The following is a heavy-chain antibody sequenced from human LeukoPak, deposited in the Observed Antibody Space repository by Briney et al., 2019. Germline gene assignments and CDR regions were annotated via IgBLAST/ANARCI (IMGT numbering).Heavy chain of an antibody. CDR3: ARARAPYSSSWQYYFDY. Sequence: PSETLSLTCTVSGGSVISYYWRWLRQPPGKGLAWIGYIYYSGSTNYNPSLKSRVTISVDTSKNQFSLKLCSVTAADTAVYYCARARAPYSSSWQYYFDYWGQGTLVTVSS. D-gene: IGHD6-13*01. CDR1: GGSVISYY. CDR2: IYYSGST. J-gene: IGHJ4*02. V-gene: IGHV4-59*02.